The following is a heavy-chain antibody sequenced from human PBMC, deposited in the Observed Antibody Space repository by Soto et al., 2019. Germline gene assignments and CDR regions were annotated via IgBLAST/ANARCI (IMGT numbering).Heavy chain of an antibody. CDR3: ARQGDYYDSSGYYGTFDY. J-gene: IGHJ4*02. CDR1: GYSFTSYW. Sequence: PGESLNISCKGSGYSFTSYWIGWVRQMPGKGLEWMGIIYPGDSDTRYSPSFQGQVTISADKSISTAYLQWSSLKASDTAMYYCARQGDYYDSSGYYGTFDYWGQGTLVTV. D-gene: IGHD3-22*01. V-gene: IGHV5-51*01. CDR2: IYPGDSDT.